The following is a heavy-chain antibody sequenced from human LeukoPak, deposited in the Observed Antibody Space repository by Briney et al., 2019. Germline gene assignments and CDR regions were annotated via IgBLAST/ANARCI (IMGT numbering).Heavy chain of an antibody. Sequence: PGGSLRLSCAASGFTFSSYEMNWVRQAPGKGLEWVSYISSNGSTIYYADSVRGRFTISRDNAKNSLYLQMNSLRAEDTAVYYCARGGGYCSSTSCYYGMDVWGQGTTVTVSS. J-gene: IGHJ6*02. D-gene: IGHD2-2*01. CDR3: ARGGGYCSSTSCYYGMDV. V-gene: IGHV3-48*03. CDR2: ISSNGSTI. CDR1: GFTFSSYE.